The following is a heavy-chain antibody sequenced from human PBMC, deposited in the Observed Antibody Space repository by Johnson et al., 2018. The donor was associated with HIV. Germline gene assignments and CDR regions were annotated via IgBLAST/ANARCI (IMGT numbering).Heavy chain of an antibody. V-gene: IGHV3-30-3*01. CDR2: ISYDGSNK. CDR1: GFTFSSYA. J-gene: IGHJ3*02. D-gene: IGHD2/OR15-2a*01. CDR3: AKNSAAFDI. Sequence: QMQLVESGGGVVQPGRSLRLPCAASGFTFSSYAMHWVRQAPGKGLEWVAVISYDGSNKYYADSVKGRFTISRDNSKNTLYLQMNSLRAEDTAVYYCAKNSAAFDIWGQGTMVTVSS.